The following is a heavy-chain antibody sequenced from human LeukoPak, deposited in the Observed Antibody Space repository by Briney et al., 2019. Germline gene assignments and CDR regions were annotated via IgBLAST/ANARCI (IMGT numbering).Heavy chain of an antibody. D-gene: IGHD2-2*02. CDR2: INPNSGGT. Sequence: ASVKVSCKASGYTFTGYYMHWVRQAPGQGLEWMGWINPNSGGTNYAQKFQGRFTMTRDTSISTAYMELSRLRSDDTAVYYCARVPGEYCSSTSCYTGAINWFDPWGQGTLVTVSS. V-gene: IGHV1-2*02. CDR1: GYTFTGYY. CDR3: ARVPGEYCSSTSCYTGAINWFDP. J-gene: IGHJ5*02.